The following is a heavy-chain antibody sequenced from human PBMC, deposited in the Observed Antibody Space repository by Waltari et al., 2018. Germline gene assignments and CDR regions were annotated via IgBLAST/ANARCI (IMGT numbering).Heavy chain of an antibody. V-gene: IGHV4-4*07. D-gene: IGHD2-2*01. Sequence: QVQLQESGPGLVKPSETLSLTCTVSGGSISSYYWSWIRQPAGKGLEWIGRIYTSGSTNSIPSLKSRVTMSVDTSKNQFSLKLSSVTAAATAVYYCARGRLVVPAAMVNWYFDLWGRGTLVTVSS. CDR2: IYTSGST. CDR1: GGSISSYY. CDR3: ARGRLVVPAAMVNWYFDL. J-gene: IGHJ2*01.